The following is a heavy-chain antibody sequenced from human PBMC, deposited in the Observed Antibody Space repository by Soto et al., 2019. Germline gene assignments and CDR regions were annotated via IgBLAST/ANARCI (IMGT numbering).Heavy chain of an antibody. CDR1: GYTFTNYG. Sequence: QVQLVQSGAEVKKPGASVKVSCKASGYTFTNYGISWVRQAPGQGLEWMGWISAYNANTNYAQKLQGRVTMTTDTSTSTADMELRSLRSDDTAVYFCARVPSHRYDYGMDVWGQGTAVTVSS. CDR2: ISAYNANT. CDR3: ARVPSHRYDYGMDV. J-gene: IGHJ6*02. V-gene: IGHV1-18*01.